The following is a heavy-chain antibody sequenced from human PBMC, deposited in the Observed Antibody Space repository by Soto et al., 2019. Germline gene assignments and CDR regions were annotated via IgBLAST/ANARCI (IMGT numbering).Heavy chain of an antibody. CDR1: GISVSTSDYY. Sequence: SETLPLTCTVSGISVSTSDYYWGWVRQPPGKGLDWIGNIYYSGSTFYNPSLRSRVTLSVDTSKNQFSLRLNSVTVADTAVYFCAGFVVPASRNSDFDYWGQGTLVTVS. D-gene: IGHD2-15*01. V-gene: IGHV4-39*01. J-gene: IGHJ4*02. CDR3: AGFVVPASRNSDFDY. CDR2: IYYSGST.